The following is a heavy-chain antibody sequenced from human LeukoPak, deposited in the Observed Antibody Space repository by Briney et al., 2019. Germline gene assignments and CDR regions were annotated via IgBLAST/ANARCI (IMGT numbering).Heavy chain of an antibody. CDR3: AIGQSRFDP. CDR2: ISSSSTI. CDR1: GFTFSSYS. Sequence: GGSLRLSCAASGFTFSSYSMNWVRQAPGKGLEWVSYISSSSTIYYADSVKGRFTISRDNAKNSLYLQMNSLRAEDTAVYYCAIGQSRFDPWGQGTLVTVSS. J-gene: IGHJ5*02. D-gene: IGHD3/OR15-3a*01. V-gene: IGHV3-48*04.